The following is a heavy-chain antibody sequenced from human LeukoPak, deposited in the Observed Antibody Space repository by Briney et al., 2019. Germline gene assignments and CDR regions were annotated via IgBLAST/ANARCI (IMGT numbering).Heavy chain of an antibody. CDR2: MNPNSGNT. V-gene: IGHV1-8*01. Sequence: ASVKVSCKASGYTFTSYDINWVRQATGQGLEWMGWMNPNSGNTGYAQKLQGRVTMTTDTSTSTAYMELRSLRSDDTAVYYCARDTFGMPTFGGVIVKDDFDYWGQGTLVTVSS. D-gene: IGHD3-16*02. CDR3: ARDTFGMPTFGGVIVKDDFDY. J-gene: IGHJ4*02. CDR1: GYTFTSYD.